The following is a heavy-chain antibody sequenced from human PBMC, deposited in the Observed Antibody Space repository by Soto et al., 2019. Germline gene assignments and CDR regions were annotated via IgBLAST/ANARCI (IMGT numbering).Heavy chain of an antibody. CDR1: GYIFTSYW. D-gene: IGHD1-1*01. V-gene: IGHV5-51*01. J-gene: IGHJ4*02. CDR3: ESSSGGSGSYHYYEY. Sequence: PGESLKISCKTSGYIFTSYWIGWVRQMPGKGLEWMGIIYPGGSDTRYSPSFRGQVIISADKSTSTAYLQWSSLKASDTAMYYFESSSGGSGSYHYYEYWGQGTLVTVSS. CDR2: IYPGGSDT.